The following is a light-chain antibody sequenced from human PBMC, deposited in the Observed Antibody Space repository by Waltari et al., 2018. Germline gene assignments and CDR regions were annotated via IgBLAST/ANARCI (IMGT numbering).Light chain of an antibody. V-gene: IGKV2-40*01. J-gene: IGKJ1*01. CDR1: QSLLDSEDGNTY. CDR3: MQGIEYPT. CDR2: EVS. Sequence: DIVMTQTPLSLPVTLGEPASIPCRSSQSLLDSEDGNTYVDWYLQKPGQSPQLLMYEVSNRASGVPDRFSGSGSDTDFTLKISRVEAEDVGVYYCMQGIEYPTFGQGTKVEIK.